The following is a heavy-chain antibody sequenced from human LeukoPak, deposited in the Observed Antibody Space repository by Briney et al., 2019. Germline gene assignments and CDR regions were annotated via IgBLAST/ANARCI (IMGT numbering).Heavy chain of an antibody. J-gene: IGHJ3*02. CDR2: INTDGSST. Sequence: GGSLRLSCAASGFTFSSYWMHWVRQAPGKGLVWVSRINTDGSSTSYADSVKGRFTISRDNAKNTLYLQKNSLRAEDTAVYYCARVYDGYLDAFDIWGQGTMVTVSS. CDR1: GFTFSSYW. V-gene: IGHV3-74*01. CDR3: ARVYDGYLDAFDI. D-gene: IGHD5-24*01.